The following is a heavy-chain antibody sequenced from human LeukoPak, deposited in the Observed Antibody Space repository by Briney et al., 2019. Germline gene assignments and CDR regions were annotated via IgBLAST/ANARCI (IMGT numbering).Heavy chain of an antibody. V-gene: IGHV3-48*02. CDR3: ARVGRGLYSMDV. Sequence: PGGSLRLSCAASGFTFSIHSMNWVRQTPGKGLEWVSYIIISGGTIYYADSVQGRFTISRDNAKNSLYLQMNSLRDEDTAVYYCARVGRGLYSMDVWGQGTTVTVSS. CDR2: IIISGGTI. D-gene: IGHD3-10*01. J-gene: IGHJ6*02. CDR1: GFTFSIHS.